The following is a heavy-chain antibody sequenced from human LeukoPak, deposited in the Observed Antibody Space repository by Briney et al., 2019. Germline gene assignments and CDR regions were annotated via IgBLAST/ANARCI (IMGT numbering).Heavy chain of an antibody. J-gene: IGHJ4*02. CDR1: GYTFTGYY. CDR3: ARDRRDGDETFDY. Sequence: ASVKVSCKAFGYTFTGYYMHWVRQAPGQGLEWMGWINPNSGGTNYAQKFQGWVTMTRDTSISTAYMELSRLRSDDTAVYYCARDRRDGDETFDYWGQGTLVTVSS. V-gene: IGHV1-2*04. D-gene: IGHD4-17*01. CDR2: INPNSGGT.